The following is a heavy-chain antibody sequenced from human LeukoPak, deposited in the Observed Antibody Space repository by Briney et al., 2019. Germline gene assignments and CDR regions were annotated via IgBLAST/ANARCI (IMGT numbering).Heavy chain of an antibody. CDR1: GFTFSSYA. V-gene: IGHV3-23*01. J-gene: IGHJ4*02. CDR2: ISGSGGST. D-gene: IGHD3-9*01. CDR3: ANFLTGFGTDY. Sequence: GGSLRLSCAASGFTFSSYAMSCVRQAPGKGLEWVSAISGSGGSTYYADSVKGRFTISRDNSKNTLYLQMNSLRAEDTAVYYCANFLTGFGTDYWGQGTLVTVSS.